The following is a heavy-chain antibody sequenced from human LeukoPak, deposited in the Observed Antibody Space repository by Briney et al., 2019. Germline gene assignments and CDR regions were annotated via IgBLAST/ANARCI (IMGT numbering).Heavy chain of an antibody. CDR1: GGSISGYY. V-gene: IGHV4-59*01. CDR3: ARLHSSRAEEFDP. CDR2: IYYSGTT. Sequence: PSETLSLTCTVSGGSISGYYRSWIRQPPGKGLEWIGYIYYSGTTNYNPSLRSRVTISVDTSKNQFSLRLSSVTATDTAVYYCARLHSSRAEEFDPWGQGTLVTVSS. J-gene: IGHJ5*02.